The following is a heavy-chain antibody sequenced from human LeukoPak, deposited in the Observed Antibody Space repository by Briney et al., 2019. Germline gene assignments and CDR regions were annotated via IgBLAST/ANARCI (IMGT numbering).Heavy chain of an antibody. V-gene: IGHV4-39*01. J-gene: IGHJ6*02. CDR2: IYYSGST. CDR1: GGSLSSSSYY. Sequence: SETLSLTCTVSGGSLSSSSYYWGWIRQPPGKGLEWIGSIYYSGSTYYNPSLKSRVTISVDTSKNQFSLKLTSVTAADTAVYYCARHPQRSLGVTTSGPHYYGMDVWGQGTTVTVSS. D-gene: IGHD2-21*02. CDR3: ARHPQRSLGVTTSGPHYYGMDV.